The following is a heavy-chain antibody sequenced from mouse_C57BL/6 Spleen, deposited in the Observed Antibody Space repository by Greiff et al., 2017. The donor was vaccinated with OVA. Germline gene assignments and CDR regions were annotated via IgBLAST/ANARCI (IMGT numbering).Heavy chain of an antibody. CDR3: ARSYYYGSSYYLDY. J-gene: IGHJ2*01. D-gene: IGHD1-1*01. CDR1: GYTFTSYW. V-gene: IGHV1-50*01. Sequence: VQLQQPGAELVKPGASVKLSCKASGYTFTSYWMQWVKQRPGQGLEWIGEIDPSDSYNNYNQKFKGKATLTVDTSASTAYLQLSSLTSEDSAVYYCARSYYYGSSYYLDYWGQGTTLTVSS. CDR2: IDPSDSYN.